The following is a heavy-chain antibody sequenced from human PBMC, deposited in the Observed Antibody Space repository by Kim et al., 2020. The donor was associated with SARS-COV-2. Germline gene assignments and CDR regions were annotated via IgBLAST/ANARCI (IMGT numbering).Heavy chain of an antibody. CDR3: AKNNWNYPRNTTGFDP. J-gene: IGHJ5*02. Sequence: SVKGRFTISRDNAKNTLYRRMNSLRAADTAVYYCAKNNWNYPRNTTGFDPWGQGTLVTVSS. D-gene: IGHD1-7*01. V-gene: IGHV3-23*01.